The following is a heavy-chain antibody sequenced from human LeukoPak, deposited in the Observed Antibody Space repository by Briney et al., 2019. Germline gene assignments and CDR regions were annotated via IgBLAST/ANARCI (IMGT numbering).Heavy chain of an antibody. J-gene: IGHJ4*02. V-gene: IGHV3-30*18. CDR3: AKNFGVASGYYFDY. Sequence: QSGGSLRLSCAASGFTFSSYGMHWVRQAPGKGLEWVAVISYDGSNKYYADSVKGRFTISRDNSKNTLYLQMNSLRAEDTAVYYCAKNFGVASGYYFDYWGQGTLVTVSS. CDR1: GFTFSSYG. CDR2: ISYDGSNK. D-gene: IGHD3-3*01.